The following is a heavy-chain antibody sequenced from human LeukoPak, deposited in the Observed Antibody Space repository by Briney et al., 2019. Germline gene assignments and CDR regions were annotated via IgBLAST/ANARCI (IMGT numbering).Heavy chain of an antibody. D-gene: IGHD6-13*01. CDR3: ARGATFSSSWYQVGYYYYYMDV. Sequence: ASVKVSCKVSGYILTELSMHWVRQAPGKGLEWMGGFDPEDGETLYAQKFQGRVTMTRNTSISTAYMELSSLRSEDTAVYYCARGATFSSSWYQVGYYYYYMDVWGKGTTVTISS. J-gene: IGHJ6*03. CDR2: FDPEDGET. V-gene: IGHV1-24*01. CDR1: GYILTELS.